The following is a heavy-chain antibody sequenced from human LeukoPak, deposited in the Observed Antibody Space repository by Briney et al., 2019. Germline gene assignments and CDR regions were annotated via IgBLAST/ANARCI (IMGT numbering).Heavy chain of an antibody. CDR1: GYTFTSYG. V-gene: IGHV1-18*01. CDR3: ARGLYCSSTSCYTSKYYYYYYGMDV. D-gene: IGHD2-2*02. CDR2: ISAYNGNT. Sequence: GASVKVSCKASGYTFTSYGISWVRQAPGQGLEWMGWISAYNGNTNYAQKFQGRVTMTRNTSISTAYMGLSSLRSEDTAVYYCARGLYCSSTSCYTSKYYYYYYGMDVWGQGTTVTVSS. J-gene: IGHJ6*02.